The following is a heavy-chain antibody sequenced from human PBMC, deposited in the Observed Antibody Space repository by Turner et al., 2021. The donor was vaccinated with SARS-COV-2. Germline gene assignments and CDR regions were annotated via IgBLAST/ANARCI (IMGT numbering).Heavy chain of an antibody. Sequence: QVQLQESGPGLVTPSETLSRTCTVSGGSISSYYWSWIRQPPGKGLEWIGYIYYSGSTNYNPSLKSRVTISVDTSKNQFSLKLSSVTAADTAVYYCARDPGEGSFDYWGQGTLVTVSS. CDR2: IYYSGST. CDR1: GGSISSYY. J-gene: IGHJ4*02. CDR3: ARDPGEGSFDY. D-gene: IGHD3-16*01. V-gene: IGHV4-59*01.